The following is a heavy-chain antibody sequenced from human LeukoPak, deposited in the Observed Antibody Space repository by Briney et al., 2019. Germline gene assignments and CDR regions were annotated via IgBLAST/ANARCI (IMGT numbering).Heavy chain of an antibody. D-gene: IGHD6-13*01. CDR3: ARYVGYSSSYRSRPFDY. J-gene: IGHJ4*02. CDR1: GGSFSGYY. Sequence: SETLSLTCAVYGGSFSGYYWSWIRQPPGEGLEWIGEVNHSGSTNYNPSLKSRVTISVDTSKNQFSLKPSSVTAADTAVYYCARYVGYSSSYRSRPFDYWGQGTLVTVSS. V-gene: IGHV4-34*01. CDR2: VNHSGST.